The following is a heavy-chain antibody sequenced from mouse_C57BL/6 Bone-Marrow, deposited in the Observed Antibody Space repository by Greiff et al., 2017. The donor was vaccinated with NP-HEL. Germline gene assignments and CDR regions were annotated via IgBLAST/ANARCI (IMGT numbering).Heavy chain of an antibody. J-gene: IGHJ4*01. V-gene: IGHV1-78*01. Sequence: QVQLQQSDAELVKPGASVKISCKVSGYTFTDHTIHWMKQRPEQGLEWIGYIYPRDGSTKYNEKFKGKATLTADKSSSTAYMQLNSLTSEDSAVYFCANYYGSSYEEGYYAMDYWGQGTSVTVSS. CDR3: ANYYGSSYEEGYYAMDY. CDR1: GYTFTDHT. CDR2: IYPRDGST. D-gene: IGHD1-1*01.